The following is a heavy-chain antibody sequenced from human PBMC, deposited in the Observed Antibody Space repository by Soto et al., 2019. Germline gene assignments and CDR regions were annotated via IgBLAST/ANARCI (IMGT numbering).Heavy chain of an antibody. V-gene: IGHV3-23*01. CDR3: AKSGGWYSGHYLDN. D-gene: IGHD6-19*01. Sequence: GGSLRLSCAAAGFTCNNYGLSWVRQAPGKGLEWVAALRGRDTYTEYADSVKGRFTISRDNSKNTLYLQLDSLRVEDTAVYYCAKSGGWYSGHYLDNWGQGTLVTVSS. CDR1: GFTCNNYG. J-gene: IGHJ4*02. CDR2: LRGRDTYT.